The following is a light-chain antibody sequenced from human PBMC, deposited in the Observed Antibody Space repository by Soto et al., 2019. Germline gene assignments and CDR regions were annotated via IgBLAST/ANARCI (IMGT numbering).Light chain of an antibody. CDR3: QQYGSSPRT. CDR2: GAS. V-gene: IGKV3-20*01. CDR1: QSVSSSY. J-gene: IGKJ1*01. Sequence: EIVLTQSPGTLSLSPGERATLSCRASQSVSSSYLAWYQQKPGQPPRLLIYGASSRATGIPDRFSGSGSETDFTLTISRLEPEDFAVYYCQQYGSSPRTFGQGTKVDIK.